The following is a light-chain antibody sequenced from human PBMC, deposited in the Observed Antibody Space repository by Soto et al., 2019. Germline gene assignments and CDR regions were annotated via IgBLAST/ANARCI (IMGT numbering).Light chain of an antibody. CDR2: GAS. Sequence: EIVLTQSPGTLSLSPGERATLSCRASQSVGSSYLAWYQQKPGQAPRLLIYGASSRATGIPDGFSGSGSGTDFTLTISRLETEDFAVYYCQQYGSSPQTFGQGTKVEIK. J-gene: IGKJ1*01. CDR1: QSVGSSY. V-gene: IGKV3-20*01. CDR3: QQYGSSPQT.